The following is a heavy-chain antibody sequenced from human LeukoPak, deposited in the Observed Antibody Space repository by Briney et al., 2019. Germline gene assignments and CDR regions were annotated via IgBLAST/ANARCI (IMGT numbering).Heavy chain of an antibody. CDR3: VRDLDTTMAARYLFES. J-gene: IGHJ4*02. CDR2: ISPYNDNA. D-gene: IGHD5-18*01. Sequence: ASVKVSCKASGYSFTNYGISWVRQAPGQGLEWMGWISPYNDNATYAQKLQGRVTMTTDTSTTTVYMEVRSLRSDDTAVYYCVRDLDTTMAARYLFESWGQGTLVTVSS. V-gene: IGHV1-18*01. CDR1: GYSFTNYG.